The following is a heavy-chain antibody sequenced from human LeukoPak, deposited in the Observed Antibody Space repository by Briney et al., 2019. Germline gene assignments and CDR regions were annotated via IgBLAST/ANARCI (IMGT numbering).Heavy chain of an antibody. Sequence: LGGSLRLSCAASGFTFSSYAMHWVRQAPGKGLEWVAVISYDGSNKYYADSVKGRFTISRDNSKNTLYLQMNSLRAEDTAVYYCARARDGYNINWFDPWGQGTLVTVSS. CDR2: ISYDGSNK. D-gene: IGHD5-24*01. J-gene: IGHJ5*02. CDR1: GFTFSSYA. CDR3: ARARDGYNINWFDP. V-gene: IGHV3-30-3*01.